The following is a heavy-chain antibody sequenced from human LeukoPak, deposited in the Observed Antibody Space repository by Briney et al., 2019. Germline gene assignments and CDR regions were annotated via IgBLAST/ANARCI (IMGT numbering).Heavy chain of an antibody. CDR3: ARGGGHLGYCSSTSCPAYGMDV. Sequence: ASVKVSCKASGYTFTSYGISWVRQAPGQGLEWMGWISAYNGNTNYAQKLQGRVTMTTDTSTSTAYMELRSLRSDDTAVYYCARGGGHLGYCSSTSCPAYGMDVWGQGTTVTVSS. CDR1: GYTFTSYG. CDR2: ISAYNGNT. D-gene: IGHD2-2*01. J-gene: IGHJ6*02. V-gene: IGHV1-18*01.